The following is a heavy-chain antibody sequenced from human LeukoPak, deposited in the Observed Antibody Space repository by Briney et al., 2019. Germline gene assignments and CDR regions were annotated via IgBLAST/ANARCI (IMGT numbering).Heavy chain of an antibody. Sequence: GSLRLSCAASGFTFHNNGMSWVRQAPGKGLEWVSAISGSSRSTYHADSVKGRFTISRDNSKNTLYLQMNSLRAEDTAVYYCAKSAVVVPAAAGDYWGQGTLVTVSS. J-gene: IGHJ4*02. V-gene: IGHV3-23*01. CDR2: ISGSSRST. CDR1: GFTFHNNG. D-gene: IGHD2-2*01. CDR3: AKSAVVVPAAAGDY.